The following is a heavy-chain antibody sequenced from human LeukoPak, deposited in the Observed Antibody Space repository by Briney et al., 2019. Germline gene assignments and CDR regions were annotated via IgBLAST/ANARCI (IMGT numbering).Heavy chain of an antibody. CDR1: GYTFTGYY. Sequence: ASVKVSCKASGYTFTGYYMHWVRQAPGQGLEWMGWINPNSGGTNYAQKFQGRVTMTRDTSTSTAYMELRSLRSDDTAVYYCAGFKLGGPTCSGGSCYISDYWGQGTLVTVSS. D-gene: IGHD2-15*01. CDR2: INPNSGGT. V-gene: IGHV1-2*02. CDR3: AGFKLGGPTCSGGSCYISDY. J-gene: IGHJ4*02.